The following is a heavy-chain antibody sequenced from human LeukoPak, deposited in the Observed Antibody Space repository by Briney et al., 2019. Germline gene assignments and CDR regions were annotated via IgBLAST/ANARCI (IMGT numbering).Heavy chain of an antibody. CDR1: GFTFSSYA. V-gene: IGHV3-30*04. Sequence: GGSLRLSCAASGFTFSSYAMHWVRQAPGKGLEWVAVISYDGSNKYYADSVKGRFTISRDNSKNTLYLQMNSLRAEDTAVYFCASGKYRYGDNWFDPWGQGALVTVSS. CDR3: ASGKYRYGDNWFDP. J-gene: IGHJ5*02. D-gene: IGHD5-18*01. CDR2: ISYDGSNK.